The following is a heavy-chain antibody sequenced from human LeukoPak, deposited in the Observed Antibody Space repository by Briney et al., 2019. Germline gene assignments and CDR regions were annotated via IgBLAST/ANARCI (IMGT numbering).Heavy chain of an antibody. CDR2: IYTSGGT. D-gene: IGHD2-15*01. CDR1: GGSISSYY. Sequence: SETLSLTWTVSGGSISSYYWSWIRQPAGKGLEWIGRIYTSGGTNYNPSLKSRVTISVDKSKNQFSLKLSSVTAADTAVYYCARDMVVVVAATRWIWFDPWGQGTLVTVSS. V-gene: IGHV4-4*07. J-gene: IGHJ5*02. CDR3: ARDMVVVVAATRWIWFDP.